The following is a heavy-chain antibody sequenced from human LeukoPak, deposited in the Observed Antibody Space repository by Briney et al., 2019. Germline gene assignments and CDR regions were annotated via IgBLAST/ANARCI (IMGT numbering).Heavy chain of an antibody. D-gene: IGHD3-9*01. V-gene: IGHV4-59*01. Sequence: SETLSLTCTVSGGSISSYYWSWIRQPPGRGLEWIGYTSYSGGTDYNPSLRSRVTLSVDTSKNQGSLKLRPLTAADPAVYYCGRRTSYDTLTGYTYWYFDLWGRGTLVTVSS. CDR2: TSYSGGT. J-gene: IGHJ2*01. CDR1: GGSISSYY. CDR3: GRRTSYDTLTGYTYWYFDL.